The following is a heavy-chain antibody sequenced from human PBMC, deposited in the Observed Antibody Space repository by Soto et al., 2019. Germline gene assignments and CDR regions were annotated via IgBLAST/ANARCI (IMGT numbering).Heavy chain of an antibody. V-gene: IGHV4-34*01. CDR2: INHSGST. D-gene: IGHD3-16*02. Sequence: SETLSLTCAVYGGSFSGYYWSWIRQPPGKGLEWIGEINHSGSTNYNPSLKSRVTISVDTSKNQFSLKLSSVTAADTAVYYCARGQSDYVWGSYRSVNWFDPWGQGTLVTVSS. CDR1: GGSFSGYY. CDR3: ARGQSDYVWGSYRSVNWFDP. J-gene: IGHJ5*02.